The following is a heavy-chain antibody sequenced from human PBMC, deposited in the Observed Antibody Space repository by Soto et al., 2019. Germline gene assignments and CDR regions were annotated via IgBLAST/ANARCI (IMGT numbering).Heavy chain of an antibody. Sequence: QVQLQESGPGLVKPSETPSLTCTVSGGSISSFYWSWIRQPPGKGLEWIGYISYSGSTNYNPSLKSRVTISLDTSKNQLSLRLNSVTAADTAVYYCARHQMGVVVVPADGDAFDIWGQGTMVTVSS. CDR2: ISYSGST. CDR3: ARHQMGVVVVPADGDAFDI. CDR1: GGSISSFY. D-gene: IGHD2-2*01. V-gene: IGHV4-59*08. J-gene: IGHJ3*02.